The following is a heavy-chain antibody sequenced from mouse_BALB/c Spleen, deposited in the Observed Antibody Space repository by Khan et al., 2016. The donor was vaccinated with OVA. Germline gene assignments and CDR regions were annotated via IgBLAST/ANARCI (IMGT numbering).Heavy chain of an antibody. CDR3: ARGGRRWDFDY. D-gene: IGHD1-1*01. CDR2: INPSTGYT. Sequence: QVQLKQSGAELAKPGASVKMSCKPSGYTFINYWILWVKQRPGQGLEWIAYINPSTGYTEYNQNFKDKATLTADKSSSTAYMQLSSLTSEDSEVYYCARGGRRWDFDYWGQGTTVTVSS. CDR1: GYTFINYW. J-gene: IGHJ2*01. V-gene: IGHV1-7*01.